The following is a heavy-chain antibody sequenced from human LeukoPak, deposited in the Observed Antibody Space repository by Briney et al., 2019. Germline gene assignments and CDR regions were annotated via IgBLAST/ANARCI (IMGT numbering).Heavy chain of an antibody. J-gene: IGHJ4*02. V-gene: IGHV3-30*18. CDR1: GLTFSSYG. D-gene: IGHD2-21*02. CDR2: ISYDGSNK. CDR3: AKDILAYCGGDCPFDY. Sequence: PGGSLRLSCAASGLTFSSYGMHWVRQAPGKGLEWVAVISYDGSNKYYADSVKGRFTISRDNSKNTLYLQMNSLRAEDTAVYYCAKDILAYCGGDCPFDYWGQGTLVTVSS.